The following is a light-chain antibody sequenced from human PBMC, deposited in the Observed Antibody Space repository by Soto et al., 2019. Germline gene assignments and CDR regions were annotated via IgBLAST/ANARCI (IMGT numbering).Light chain of an antibody. CDR3: MQALQSLT. CDR2: FGS. Sequence: EIVMTQSPLTLPVTPGEPASISCRSSQSLLYNNTYNYLDWYVQKPGQSPQILIYFGSNRAPGDPDRCSGSGSGTDFTLKINRVEAEDVGTYYCMQALQSLTFGQGTRREIQ. J-gene: IGKJ5*01. V-gene: IGKV2-28*01. CDR1: QSLLYNNTYNY.